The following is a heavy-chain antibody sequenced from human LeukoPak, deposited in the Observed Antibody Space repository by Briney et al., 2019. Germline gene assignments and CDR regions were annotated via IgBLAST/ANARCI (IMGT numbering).Heavy chain of an antibody. J-gene: IGHJ3*02. V-gene: IGHV3-30*18. Sequence: GGSLRLSCAASGFTFSSYGMHWVRQAPGKGLEWVAVISYDGSNKYYADSVKGRFTISRDNSKNTLYLQMNSLRAEDTAVYYCAKDFSPYNWKISGAFDIWGQGTMVTVSS. CDR2: ISYDGSNK. CDR3: AKDFSPYNWKISGAFDI. D-gene: IGHD1-20*01. CDR1: GFTFSSYG.